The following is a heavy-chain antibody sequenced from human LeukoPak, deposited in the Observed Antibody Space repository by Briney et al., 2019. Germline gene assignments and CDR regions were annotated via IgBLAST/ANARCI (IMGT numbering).Heavy chain of an antibody. V-gene: IGHV3-33*01. CDR1: GFTFSSYG. Sequence: GGSLRLSCAASGFTFSSYGMHWVRQAPGKGLEWVAVIWYDGSNKYYADSVKGRFTISRDNSKNTLYLQMNSLRAEDTAVYYCARDLGEMATITESVLDYWGQGTLVTVSS. CDR2: IWYDGSNK. D-gene: IGHD5-24*01. CDR3: ARDLGEMATITESVLDY. J-gene: IGHJ4*02.